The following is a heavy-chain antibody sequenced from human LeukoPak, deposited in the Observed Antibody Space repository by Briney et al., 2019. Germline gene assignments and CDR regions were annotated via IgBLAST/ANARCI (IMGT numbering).Heavy chain of an antibody. Sequence: GGSLRLSCAASGFTFSSYGMHWVRQAPGKGLEWVAVISSDGSNAYYADSVKGRFTMSRDNSKNTLFVQMNSLRAEDAAVYYCAKDLSGRKGPFDYWGQGTLVTVSS. V-gene: IGHV3-30*18. J-gene: IGHJ4*02. CDR3: AKDLSGRKGPFDY. D-gene: IGHD3-10*01. CDR2: ISSDGSNA. CDR1: GFTFSSYG.